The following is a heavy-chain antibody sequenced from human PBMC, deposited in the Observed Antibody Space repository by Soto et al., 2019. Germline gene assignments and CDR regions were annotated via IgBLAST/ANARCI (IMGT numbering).Heavy chain of an antibody. V-gene: IGHV4-59*08. CDR3: ARQRWQPLVGL. J-gene: IGHJ2*01. CDR2: ISDSGST. Sequence: QVQLQESGPGLVKPSETLSLTCTVSGGSISGYYWSWIRQSPGKGLEWIGYISDSGSTNYNPSLESRVTIAVDTSKNQFSLKLNSVTAADTAVYYCARQRWQPLVGLWGRCTLVTVSS. CDR1: GGSISGYY.